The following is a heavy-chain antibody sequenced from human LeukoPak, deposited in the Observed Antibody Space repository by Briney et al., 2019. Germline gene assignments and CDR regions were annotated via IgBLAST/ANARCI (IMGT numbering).Heavy chain of an antibody. CDR3: ARALSRGYSGYDYGLGY. V-gene: IGHV1-18*01. CDR1: GYTFINYG. Sequence: ASVKVSCKASGYTFINYGVTWVRQAPGQGLEWMGCLSASNGNTNYAQKLQGRVTMTTETSTSTAYMELRSLRSDDTAVYYCARALSRGYSGYDYGLGYWGQGTLVTVSS. CDR2: LSASNGNT. D-gene: IGHD5-12*01. J-gene: IGHJ4*02.